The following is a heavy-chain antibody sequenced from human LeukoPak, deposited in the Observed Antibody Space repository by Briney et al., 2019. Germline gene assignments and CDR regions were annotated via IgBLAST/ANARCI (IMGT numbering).Heavy chain of an antibody. Sequence: GGSLRLSCAASGFTFDDYAMHWVRQAPGKGLEWVSGISWNSGSIGYADSVKGRFTISRDDSKNTLYLQMNSLKTEDTAVYYCTTELERRIDYWGQGTLVTVSS. V-gene: IGHV3-9*01. CDR2: ISWNSGSI. J-gene: IGHJ4*02. D-gene: IGHD1-1*01. CDR3: TTELERRIDY. CDR1: GFTFDDYA.